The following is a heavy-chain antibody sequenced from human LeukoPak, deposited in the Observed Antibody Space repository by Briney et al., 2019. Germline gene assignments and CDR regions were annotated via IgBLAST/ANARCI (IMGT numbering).Heavy chain of an antibody. D-gene: IGHD3-9*01. Sequence: HPSETLSLTCTVSGGSLSNYYWNWIWQPPGKGLEWIAYIYYSGSTNYNPSLKSRVTISLDTSKNQFSLKLSSVTTADTAVYYCARMPDILTGLDSWGQGTLVTVSS. CDR1: GGSLSNYY. CDR3: ARMPDILTGLDS. V-gene: IGHV4-59*01. CDR2: IYYSGST. J-gene: IGHJ4*02.